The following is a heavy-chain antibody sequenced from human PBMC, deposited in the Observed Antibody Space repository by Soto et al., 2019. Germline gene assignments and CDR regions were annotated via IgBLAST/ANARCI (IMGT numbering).Heavy chain of an antibody. Sequence: EVPLVESGGGLVQPGVSLRLSCAASGFTASSDGLSWVRQAPGKRLEWVANIKQDGSENYYVDSVKGRCTISRDNDKNSLYLQMNSLRADDKDVDYCSSDGGWGQGAMFTVSS. CDR1: GFTASSDG. CDR3: SSDGG. J-gene: IGHJ4*02. D-gene: IGHD2-15*01. CDR2: IKQDGSEN. V-gene: IGHV3-7*01.